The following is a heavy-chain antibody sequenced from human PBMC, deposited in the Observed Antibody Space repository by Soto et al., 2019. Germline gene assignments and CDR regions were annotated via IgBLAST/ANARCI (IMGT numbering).Heavy chain of an antibody. CDR2: IYYSGTT. CDR3: ARGHYYYGMNV. Sequence: TLSLTCTVSNGSVSSGTYSWSWVRQPPGKGLEWIGYIYYSGTTYYTPSLKSRLTMSMDRANDHFSLNLTSVTAADTAVYFCARGHYYYGMNVWGQGITVTVSS. V-gene: IGHV4-30-2*01. J-gene: IGHJ6*02. CDR1: NGSVSSGTYS.